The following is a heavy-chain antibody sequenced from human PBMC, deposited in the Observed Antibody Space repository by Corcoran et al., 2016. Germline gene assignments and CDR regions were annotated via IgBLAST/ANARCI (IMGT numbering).Heavy chain of an antibody. Sequence: EVQLVESGGGLVKPGGSLRLSCAASGFTFSSYSMNWVRQAPGKGLEWVSSISSSSSYIYYADPVKGRFTISRDNAKNSLYLQMNSLRAEDTAVYYCARAAAGTRDYWGQGTLVTVSS. CDR3: ARAAAGTRDY. CDR1: GFTFSSYS. J-gene: IGHJ4*02. CDR2: ISSSSSYI. D-gene: IGHD6-13*01. V-gene: IGHV3-21*01.